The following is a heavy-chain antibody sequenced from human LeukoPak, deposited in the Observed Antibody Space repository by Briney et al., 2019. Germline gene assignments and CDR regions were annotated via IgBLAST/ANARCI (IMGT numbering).Heavy chain of an antibody. D-gene: IGHD5-24*01. CDR1: GGSFTNYA. Sequence: GASVKVSCKASGGSFTNYAISWVRQAPGQGLEWIGIINPSGDNTWYAQKFQGRVTMTRDMATSTDYLEVSSLRSEDTAVYYCARDNSLRDTAWWFDPWGQGTLVTVSS. CDR3: ARDNSLRDTAWWFDP. V-gene: IGHV1-46*01. J-gene: IGHJ5*02. CDR2: INPSGDNT.